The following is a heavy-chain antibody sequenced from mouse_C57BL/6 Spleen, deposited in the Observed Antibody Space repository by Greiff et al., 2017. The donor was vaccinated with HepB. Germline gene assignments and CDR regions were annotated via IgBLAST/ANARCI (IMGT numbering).Heavy chain of an antibody. V-gene: IGHV1-72*01. CDR2: IDPNSGGT. D-gene: IGHD1-1*01. Sequence: QVQLQQPGAELVKPGASVKLSCKASGYTFTSYWMHWVKQRPGRGLEWIGRIDPNSGGTKYNEKFKSKATLTVDKPSSTAYLQLSSLTSEDSAVYDCARGYYGSSLYWYFDVWGTGTTVTVSS. CDR3: ARGYYGSSLYWYFDV. CDR1: GYTFTSYW. J-gene: IGHJ1*03.